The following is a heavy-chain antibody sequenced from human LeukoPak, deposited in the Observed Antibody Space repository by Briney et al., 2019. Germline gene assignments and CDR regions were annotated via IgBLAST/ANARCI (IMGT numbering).Heavy chain of an antibody. Sequence: SETLSLTCTVSGGSISSGSYYWSWIRQPAGKGLEWIGYIYYSGSTNYNPSLKSRVTISVDTSKNQFSLKLSSVTAADTAVYYCASGGYCSSTSCYSDYWGQGTLVTVSS. V-gene: IGHV4-61*10. CDR2: IYYSGST. CDR1: GGSISSGSYY. CDR3: ASGGYCSSTSCYSDY. D-gene: IGHD2-2*02. J-gene: IGHJ4*02.